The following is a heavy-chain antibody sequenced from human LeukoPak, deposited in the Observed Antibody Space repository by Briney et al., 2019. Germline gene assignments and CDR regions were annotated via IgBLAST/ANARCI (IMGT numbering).Heavy chain of an antibody. Sequence: GGSLRLSCVASGFLFDSYGMHWVRQAPGKGLEWVAVISYDGSNKYYADSVKGRFTISRDNSKNTLYLQMNSLRAEDTAVYYCARGKGYCSGGSCYADYFDYWGQGTLVTVSS. CDR1: GFLFDSYG. CDR2: ISYDGSNK. J-gene: IGHJ4*02. V-gene: IGHV3-30*19. CDR3: ARGKGYCSGGSCYADYFDY. D-gene: IGHD2-15*01.